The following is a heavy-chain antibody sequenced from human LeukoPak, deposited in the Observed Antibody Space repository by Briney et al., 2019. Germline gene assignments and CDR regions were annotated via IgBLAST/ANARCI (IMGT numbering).Heavy chain of an antibody. Sequence: ASVKVSCKASGYSFTSYGISWVRQAPGQGLEWMGWISGYNADINYAQKLRGRVTMTTDTSTSTAYMEVRSLTSDDTAVNYCARDRGYNPDTFDIWGQGTMVTVSS. J-gene: IGHJ3*02. CDR3: ARDRGYNPDTFDI. D-gene: IGHD5-18*01. CDR1: GYSFTSYG. V-gene: IGHV1-18*01. CDR2: ISGYNADI.